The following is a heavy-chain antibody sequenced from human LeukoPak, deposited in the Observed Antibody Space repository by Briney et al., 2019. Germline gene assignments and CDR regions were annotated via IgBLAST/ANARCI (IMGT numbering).Heavy chain of an antibody. CDR1: GYSISSGYY. Sequence: PSETLSLTCAVSGYSISSGYYWGWIRRPPGKGLEWIGCIHDSGGAFYNPSLKSRVTISVDTSKNHLSLKLRSVTAADTAVYYCARHKDKSSAYYPFDHWGQGTLVTVSS. D-gene: IGHD3-22*01. CDR2: IHDSGGA. CDR3: ARHKDKSSAYYPFDH. J-gene: IGHJ4*02. V-gene: IGHV4-38-2*01.